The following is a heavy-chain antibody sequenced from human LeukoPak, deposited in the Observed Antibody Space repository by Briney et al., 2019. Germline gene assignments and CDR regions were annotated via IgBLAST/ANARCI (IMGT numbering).Heavy chain of an antibody. Sequence: GGSLRLSCAASGFTFSSYAMSWVRQAPGKGLEWVSAISGSGGSTYYADSVKGRFTISRDNSKNTLYLQMDSLRIEDTAVYYCAKDRLAAAGFDACDFWGQGTMVTVSS. J-gene: IGHJ3*01. CDR1: GFTFSSYA. D-gene: IGHD2-15*01. CDR2: ISGSGGST. CDR3: AKDRLAAAGFDACDF. V-gene: IGHV3-23*01.